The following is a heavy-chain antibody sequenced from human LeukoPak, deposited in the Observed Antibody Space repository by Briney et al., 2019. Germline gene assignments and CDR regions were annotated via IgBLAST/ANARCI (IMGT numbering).Heavy chain of an antibody. CDR2: ISYGGSNK. J-gene: IGHJ4*02. V-gene: IGHV3-30*04. CDR1: GFTFSRYA. CDR3: AREAVGAIYFDY. D-gene: IGHD1-26*01. Sequence: GALRLSCAASGFTFSRYAMHWVRQAPGKGLEWLAFISYGGSNKYYADSVKGRFTISRDNSKNTVCLQMNSLRAEDTAVYYCAREAVGAIYFDYWGQGTLVTVSS.